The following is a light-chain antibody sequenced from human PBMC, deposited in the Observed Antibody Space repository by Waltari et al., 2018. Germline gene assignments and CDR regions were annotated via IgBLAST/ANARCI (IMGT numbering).Light chain of an antibody. CDR2: SAS. CDR3: QHYGTSRT. V-gene: IGKV3-20*01. Sequence: IVLPQSPGTLSLSPGEIATLSCRASPSIASSYLAWYQQRPGQAPRLLIYSASNRASGVPDRFSGSGSRTDFTLTISRLEPEDFALYYCQHYGTSRTFGQGSKVEMK. J-gene: IGKJ1*01. CDR1: PSIASSY.